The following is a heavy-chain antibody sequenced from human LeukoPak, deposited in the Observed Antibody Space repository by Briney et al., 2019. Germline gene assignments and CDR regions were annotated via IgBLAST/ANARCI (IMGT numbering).Heavy chain of an antibody. D-gene: IGHD2-21*02. CDR1: GFTFDDYA. J-gene: IGHJ4*02. V-gene: IGHV3-9*01. CDR3: AKDKNHMVTDFDY. Sequence: HPGGSLRLSCAASGFTFDDYAMHWVRQAPGKGLEWVSGISWNSGSIGYADSVKGRFTISRDNAKNSLYLQMNSLRAEDTALYYCAKDKNHMVTDFDYWGQGTLVTVSS. CDR2: ISWNSGSI.